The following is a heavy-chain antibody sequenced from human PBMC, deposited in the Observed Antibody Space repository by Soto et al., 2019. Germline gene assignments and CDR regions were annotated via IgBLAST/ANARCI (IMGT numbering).Heavy chain of an antibody. CDR1: GYTFTTYA. D-gene: IGHD3-16*01. CDR2: INGASGKT. CDR3: ARDGGGGTTNWFDP. Sequence: QVQLVQSGAEVKKPGASVKVSCKASGYTFTTYAMHWMRQAPGQGLEWMGWINGASGKTKYSQKFKGRVSITRDTSANIGYMELSSLRSEDTAVYYCARDGGGGTTNWFDPWGQGTLVTVSS. V-gene: IGHV1-3*01. J-gene: IGHJ5*02.